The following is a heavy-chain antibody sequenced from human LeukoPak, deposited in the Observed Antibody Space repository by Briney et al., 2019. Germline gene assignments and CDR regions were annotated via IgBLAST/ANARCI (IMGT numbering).Heavy chain of an antibody. V-gene: IGHV3-23*01. CDR1: GFTFSSYA. J-gene: IGHJ4*02. CDR2: IIPSGHTT. D-gene: IGHD5-24*01. CDR3: AKDDRWLQFCC. Sequence: GGSLRRACAAPGFTFSSYAMHWVRQAPGKGLEWVSGIIPSGHTTYYTDSVRGRFTISRDNSRNTVYLQMNSLRAEDTAVYYCAKDDRWLQFCCWGQGTLVTVSA.